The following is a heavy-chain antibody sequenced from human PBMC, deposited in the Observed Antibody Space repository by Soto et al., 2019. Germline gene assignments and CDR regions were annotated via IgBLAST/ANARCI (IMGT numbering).Heavy chain of an antibody. J-gene: IGHJ5*02. V-gene: IGHV4-38-2*02. D-gene: IGHD2-8*01. CDR2: IYHTGDT. Sequence: PSETLSLTCVVSSYSIVSGFFWAWIRQPPGKGLEWVGSIYHTGDTHYNPSLRSQVSMSVDTSKNQFSLRLTSLTAADTAVYFCARDTNSLDLWGRGILVTVS. CDR3: ARDTNSLDL. CDR1: SYSIVSGFF.